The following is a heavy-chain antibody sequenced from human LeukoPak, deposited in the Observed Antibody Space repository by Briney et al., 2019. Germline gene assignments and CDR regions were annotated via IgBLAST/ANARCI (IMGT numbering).Heavy chain of an antibody. CDR1: GFTFSSYD. Sequence: GGSLRLSCAASGFTFSSYDMHGVRQATGKGLEWVSAMGTAGDTYYPGSVKGRFTISRENAKNSLYLQMNSLRAGDTAVYYCARAFTVTTRTIPGHLFYKQKAAYEMDVWGQGTTVTVSS. V-gene: IGHV3-13*01. CDR2: MGTAGDT. CDR3: ARAFTVTTRTIPGHLFYKQKAAYEMDV. J-gene: IGHJ6*02. D-gene: IGHD4-17*01.